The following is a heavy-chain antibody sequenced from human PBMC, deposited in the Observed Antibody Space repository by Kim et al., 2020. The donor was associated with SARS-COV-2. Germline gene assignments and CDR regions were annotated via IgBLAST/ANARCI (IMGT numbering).Heavy chain of an antibody. J-gene: IGHJ6*02. D-gene: IGHD6-13*01. CDR1: GGSFSGYY. V-gene: IGHV4-34*01. Sequence: SETLSLTCAVYGGSFSGYYWSWIRQPPGKGLEWIGEINHSGSTNYNPSLKSRVTISVDTSKNQFSLKLSSVTAADTAVYYCARAGISGYSSSWRGPYYYYGMDVWGQGTTVTVSS. CDR3: ARAGISGYSSSWRGPYYYYGMDV. CDR2: INHSGST.